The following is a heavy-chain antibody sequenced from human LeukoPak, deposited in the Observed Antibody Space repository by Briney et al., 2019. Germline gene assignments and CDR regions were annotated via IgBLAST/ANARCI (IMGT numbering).Heavy chain of an antibody. J-gene: IGHJ4*02. V-gene: IGHV3-64*01. CDR3: ARAGTVTTIPPNY. CDR1: GFTFSSYA. D-gene: IGHD4-17*01. Sequence: PGGSLRLSCAASGFTFSSYAMHWVRQAPGKGLEYVSAISSNGGSTYYANSVKGRFTISRDNSKNTLYLQMGSLRAEDIAVYYCARAGTVTTIPPNYWGQGTLVTVSS. CDR2: ISSNGGST.